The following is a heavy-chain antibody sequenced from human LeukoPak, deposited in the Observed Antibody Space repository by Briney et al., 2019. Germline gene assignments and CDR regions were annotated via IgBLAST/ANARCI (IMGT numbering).Heavy chain of an antibody. CDR2: IYYSGST. Sequence: SETLSLTCTVSGGSISSSSYYWGWIRQPPGKGLEWIGSIYYSGSTYYNPSLKSRVTISVDTSKNQFSLKLSSVTAADTAVYYCARGCRIAAHRPYWYFDLWGRGTLVTVSS. CDR1: GGSISSSSYY. J-gene: IGHJ2*01. CDR3: ARGCRIAAHRPYWYFDL. D-gene: IGHD6-6*01. V-gene: IGHV4-39*01.